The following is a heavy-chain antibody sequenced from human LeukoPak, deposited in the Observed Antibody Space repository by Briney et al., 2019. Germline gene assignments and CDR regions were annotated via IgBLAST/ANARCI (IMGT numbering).Heavy chain of an antibody. CDR2: IYPGDSDT. D-gene: IGHD6-19*01. J-gene: IGHJ4*02. CDR3: ARCHRSGWSSFDY. CDR1: GSSFTNYW. V-gene: IGHV5-51*01. Sequence: GASLKISCKGSGSSFTNYWIGWVRQMPGKGLEWMGIIYPGDSDTRYSPSFQGQVTISADKSISTAYLQWSSLKASDTAMYYCARCHRSGWSSFDYWGQGTLVTVSS.